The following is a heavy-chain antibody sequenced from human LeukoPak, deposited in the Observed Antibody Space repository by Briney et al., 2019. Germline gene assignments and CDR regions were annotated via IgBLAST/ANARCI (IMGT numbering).Heavy chain of an antibody. J-gene: IGHJ3*02. CDR2: IYTSGST. CDR1: GGSFSGYY. D-gene: IGHD3-22*01. Sequence: SETLSLTCAVYGGSFSGYYWSWIRQPAGKGLEWIGRIYTSGSTNYNPSLKSRVTMSVDTSKNQFSLKLSSVTAADTAVYYCARDLYYYDSSGWGAFDIWGQGTMVTVSS. V-gene: IGHV4-4*07. CDR3: ARDLYYYDSSGWGAFDI.